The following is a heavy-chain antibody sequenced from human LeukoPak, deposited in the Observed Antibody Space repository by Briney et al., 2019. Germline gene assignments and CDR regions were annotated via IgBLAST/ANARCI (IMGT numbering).Heavy chain of an antibody. CDR1: GGSFSGYY. Sequence: SETLSLTCAVYGGSFSGYYWSWIRQPPGKGLEWIGEINHSGSTNYNPSLKSRVTISVDTSKNQFSLKLSSVTAADTAVCYCARLALGRFDYWGQGTLVTVSS. J-gene: IGHJ4*02. D-gene: IGHD7-27*01. CDR3: ARLALGRFDY. V-gene: IGHV4-34*01. CDR2: INHSGST.